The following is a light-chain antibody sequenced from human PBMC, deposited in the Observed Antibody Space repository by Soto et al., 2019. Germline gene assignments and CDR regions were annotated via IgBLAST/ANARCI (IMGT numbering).Light chain of an antibody. V-gene: IGLV1-36*01. Sequence: QSVLTQPPSVSEAPGQRVTISCSGSSSDIGNNGVSWYQQVPGQAPKLLIFYDDILPSGVSGRFSGSKSGTSASLSISGLLAEEEADYYCAAWDDILDVVVFGGGTKLTVL. CDR3: AAWDDILDVVV. CDR1: SSDIGNNG. J-gene: IGLJ2*01. CDR2: YDD.